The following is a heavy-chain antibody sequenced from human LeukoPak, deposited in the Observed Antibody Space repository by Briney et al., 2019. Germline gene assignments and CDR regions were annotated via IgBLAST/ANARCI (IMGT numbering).Heavy chain of an antibody. J-gene: IGHJ6*02. V-gene: IGHV3-21*01. Sequence: GGSLRLSCAASGFTFSSYSMNWVRQAPGKGLEWVSSISSSSSYIYYADSVKGRFTISRDNAKNSLYLQMNSLRAEDTAVYYCARVPPTVTRFDGMDVWGQGTTVTVSS. D-gene: IGHD4-17*01. CDR3: ARVPPTVTRFDGMDV. CDR2: ISSSSSYI. CDR1: GFTFSSYS.